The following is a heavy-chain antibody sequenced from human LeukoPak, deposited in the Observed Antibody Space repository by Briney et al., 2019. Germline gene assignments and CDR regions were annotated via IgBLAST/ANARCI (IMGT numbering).Heavy chain of an antibody. CDR1: GFTFSSNG. Sequence: PGGSLRLSCAASGFTFSSNGMNWVRKAPGKGLEWVAEIWFDGKNEHFADSVKGRFTISRDNSKNTMYLQINSLRAEDTAVYYCARDRHCANGVCHSPPGMDVWGQGTTVTVSS. CDR3: ARDRHCANGVCHSPPGMDV. V-gene: IGHV3-33*01. CDR2: IWFDGKNE. J-gene: IGHJ6*02. D-gene: IGHD2-8*01.